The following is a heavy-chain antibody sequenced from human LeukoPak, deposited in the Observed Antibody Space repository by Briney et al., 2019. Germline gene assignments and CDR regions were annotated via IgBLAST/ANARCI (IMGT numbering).Heavy chain of an antibody. Sequence: PGGSLRLSCAASGFTFSTFAMIWVRQPPGKGLEWVSSIFQGGGEIHYADSVRGRFTISRDNSKSILSLQMNSLRAEDTAVYYCARGGYGDYEGYFDYWGQGTLVTVSS. V-gene: IGHV3-23*01. CDR1: GFTFSTFA. D-gene: IGHD4-17*01. CDR3: ARGGYGDYEGYFDY. CDR2: IFQGGGEI. J-gene: IGHJ4*02.